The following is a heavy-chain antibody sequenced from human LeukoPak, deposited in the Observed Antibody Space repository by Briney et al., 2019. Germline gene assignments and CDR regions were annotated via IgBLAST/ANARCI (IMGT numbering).Heavy chain of an antibody. Sequence: GGSLRLSCAASGFSFSDYYMSWIRQAPGMGLEWVSHISSGGSTTLYADSVKGRFSISRDNAKNSLYLQMNSLRAEDTAVYYCARQAYGGPPNDAFNMWGQRTMVTVSS. V-gene: IGHV3-11*01. CDR1: GFSFSDYY. CDR3: ARQAYGGPPNDAFNM. D-gene: IGHD4-23*01. CDR2: ISSGGSTT. J-gene: IGHJ3*02.